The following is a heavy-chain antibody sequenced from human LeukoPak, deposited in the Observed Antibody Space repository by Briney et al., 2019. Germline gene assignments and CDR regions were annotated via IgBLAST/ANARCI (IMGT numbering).Heavy chain of an antibody. V-gene: IGHV3-7*01. CDR2: IKSDESER. Sequence: GGSLRLSCVASGFTFSDYWMSWVRQAPGKGLEWVANIKSDESERSFLDSVKGRFTISRDNAKNSVYLQMSSLRAEDTGVYYCATTLNIATPGHLWGQGALVTVSS. CDR1: GFTFSDYW. CDR3: ATTLNIATPGHL. J-gene: IGHJ4*02. D-gene: IGHD6-13*01.